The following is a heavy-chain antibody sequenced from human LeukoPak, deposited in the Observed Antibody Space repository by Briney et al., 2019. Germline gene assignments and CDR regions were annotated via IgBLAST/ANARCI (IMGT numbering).Heavy chain of an antibody. D-gene: IGHD1-26*01. J-gene: IGHJ4*02. CDR3: ARGLGSGWDLDY. CDR2: IWYDGSNK. V-gene: IGHV3-33*01. Sequence: GGSLRLSCAASGFTFSSYGMHRVRQAPGKGLEWVAVIWYDGSNKYYADSVKGRFTISRDNSKNTLYLQMNSLRAEDTAVYYCARGLGSGWDLDYWGQGTLVTVSS. CDR1: GFTFSSYG.